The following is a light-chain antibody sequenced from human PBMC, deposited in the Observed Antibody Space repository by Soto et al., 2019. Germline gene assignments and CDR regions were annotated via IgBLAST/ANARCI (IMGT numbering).Light chain of an antibody. CDR3: QEYGSAPPVA. CDR1: QSVSSSY. V-gene: IGKV3-20*01. Sequence: EIELTQSPGTLSLSPGERATLSCRASQSVSSSYLAWYQQKPGHAPRLLIYGASSRATGIPDRFSGSGSGTDFTLTISRLEPEDVAVYYCQEYGSAPPVAFGGGTKVDI. CDR2: GAS. J-gene: IGKJ4*01.